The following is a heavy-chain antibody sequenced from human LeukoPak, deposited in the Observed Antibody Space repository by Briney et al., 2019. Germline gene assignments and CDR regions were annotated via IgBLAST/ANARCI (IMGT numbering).Heavy chain of an antibody. J-gene: IGHJ6*01. D-gene: IGHD6-19*01. CDR3: ARDKWTAVAHYYYYYGMDV. CDR2: TYYSGST. CDR1: GGSISSGGYY. Sequence: PSQTLSLTCTVSGGSISSGGYYWSWIRQHPGKGLEWIGYTYYSGSTYYNPSLKSRVTISVDTSKNQFSLKLSSVTAADTAVYYCARDKWTAVAHYYYYYGMDVWGQGTTV. V-gene: IGHV4-31*03.